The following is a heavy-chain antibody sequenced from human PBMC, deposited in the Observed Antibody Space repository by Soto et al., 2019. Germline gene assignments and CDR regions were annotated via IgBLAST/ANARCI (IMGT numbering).Heavy chain of an antibody. CDR3: ATDSLRKDYIWGSYHQHWYFDL. J-gene: IGHJ2*01. V-gene: IGHV1-24*01. CDR2: FDPEDGET. Sequence: QVQLVQSGAEVKKPGASVKVSCKVSGYTLTELSMHWVRQAPGKGLEWMGGFDPEDGETIYEQKFQGRVTMTEDTSTGRAYLELSSLSSEYTAVYYCATDSLRKDYIWGSYHQHWYFDLWGRGTLVTVSS. CDR1: GYTLTELS. D-gene: IGHD3-16*02.